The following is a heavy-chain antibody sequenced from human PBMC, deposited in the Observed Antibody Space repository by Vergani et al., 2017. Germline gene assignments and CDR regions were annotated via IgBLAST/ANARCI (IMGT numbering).Heavy chain of an antibody. V-gene: IGHV1-69*01. CDR1: GGTFSSYA. CDR2: IIPIFGTA. D-gene: IGHD5-18*01. CDR3: ARDVGTRGYNYGHYYYYYMDV. Sequence: QVQLVQSGAEVKKPGSSVKVSCKASGGTFSSYAISWVRQAPGQGLEWMGGIIPIFGTANYAQKFQGRVTITADESTSTAYMELSSLRSEDTAVYYCARDVGTRGYNYGHYYYYYMDVWGKGTTVTVSS. J-gene: IGHJ6*03.